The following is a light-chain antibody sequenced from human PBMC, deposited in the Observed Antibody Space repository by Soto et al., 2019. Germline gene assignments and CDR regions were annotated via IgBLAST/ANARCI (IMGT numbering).Light chain of an antibody. Sequence: DLQMTQSPSTLSASVGDRVTITCRASQSISSWLAWYQQKPGKAPKLLIYKASSLESGVPSRFSGSGSGTEFTLTISSLQPDDFATYYCQQYNSSPQLAFGQGTKVEIK. V-gene: IGKV1-5*03. CDR3: QQYNSSPQLA. CDR1: QSISSW. J-gene: IGKJ1*01. CDR2: KAS.